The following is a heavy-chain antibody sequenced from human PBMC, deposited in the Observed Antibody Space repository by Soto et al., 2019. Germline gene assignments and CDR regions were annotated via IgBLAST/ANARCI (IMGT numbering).Heavy chain of an antibody. CDR3: ARHARYYFDY. CDR2: IYYSGST. J-gene: IGHJ4*02. CDR1: GDSISPRY. V-gene: IGHV4-59*11. Sequence: PSETLSLTCAVSGDSISPRYWSWVRQPPGKGLEWIGYIYYSGSTNYNPSLKSRVTISVDTSKNQFSLKLSSVTAADTAVYYCARHARYYFDYWGQGTLVTVSS. D-gene: IGHD2-2*01.